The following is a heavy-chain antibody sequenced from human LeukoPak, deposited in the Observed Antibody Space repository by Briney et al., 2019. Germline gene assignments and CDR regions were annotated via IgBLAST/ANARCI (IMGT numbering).Heavy chain of an antibody. CDR3: AKSPAGDAFDV. CDR2: IYDGGAT. V-gene: IGHV4-39*01. J-gene: IGHJ3*01. D-gene: IGHD3-10*01. Sequence: PSETLSLTCSVSGASLNYNNYYWGWIRQSPGQGLEWIASIYDGGATYYNPSLKSRVAIFVDTSKNQFSLSLRSVTAADTAVYYCAKSPAGDAFDVWGQGTMVTVSS. CDR1: GASLNYNNYY.